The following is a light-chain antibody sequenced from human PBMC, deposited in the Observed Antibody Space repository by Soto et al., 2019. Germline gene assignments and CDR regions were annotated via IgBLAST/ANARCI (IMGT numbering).Light chain of an antibody. CDR2: DAS. CDR3: QQRSNWPIT. CDR1: QSVSSY. J-gene: IGKJ5*01. Sequence: EIVLTQSPGTLSLAPGERATLSCRASQSVSSYLAWYQQKPGQAPRLLIYDASNRATGIPARFSGSESGTDFTLTIGSLEPEDFAVYYCQQRSNWPITFGQGTRLETK. V-gene: IGKV3-11*01.